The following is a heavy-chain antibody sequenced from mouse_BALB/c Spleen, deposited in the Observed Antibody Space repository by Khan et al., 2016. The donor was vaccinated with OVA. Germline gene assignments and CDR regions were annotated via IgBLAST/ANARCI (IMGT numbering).Heavy chain of an antibody. J-gene: IGHJ4*01. D-gene: IGHD2-14*01. CDR3: ARVGYSGTMDY. V-gene: IGHV9-3-1*01. CDR1: GYTFTNYG. Sequence: QIQLVQSGPELKKPGETVKISCKASGYTFTNYGMNWVKQAPGKGLKWMGWINTNTGEPTYADDFKGRFAFSLESSASTAYLQINNLKNEDTATYCCARVGYSGTMDYWGQGTSVTVSS. CDR2: INTNTGEP.